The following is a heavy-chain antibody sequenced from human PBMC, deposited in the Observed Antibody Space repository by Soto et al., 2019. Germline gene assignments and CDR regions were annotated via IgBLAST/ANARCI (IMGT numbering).Heavy chain of an antibody. CDR1: GGSISSSSYY. CDR3: ARRSYSSSWYETLHFDY. V-gene: IGHV4-39*01. CDR2: IYYSGST. D-gene: IGHD6-13*01. J-gene: IGHJ4*02. Sequence: SETLSLTCTVSGGSISSSSYYWGWIRQPPGKGLEWIGSIYYSGSTYYNPSLKSRVTISVGTSKNQFSLKLSSVTAADTAVYYCARRSYSSSWYETLHFDYWGQGTLVTVSS.